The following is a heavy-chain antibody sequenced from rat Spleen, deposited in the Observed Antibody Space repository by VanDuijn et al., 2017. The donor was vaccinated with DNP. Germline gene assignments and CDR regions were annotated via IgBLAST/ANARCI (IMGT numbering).Heavy chain of an antibody. CDR1: GFTFSDYY. D-gene: IGHD1-11*01. CDR3: ARHYGGYYWYFDF. V-gene: IGHV5-7*01. J-gene: IGHJ1*01. Sequence: EVLLVESDGGLVQPGRSLKLSCAVSGFTFSDYYMAWVRQAPAKGLEWVATISYNGGTPYYRDSVKGRFTISRDNAQSTLYLQMDSLRSEDTATYYCARHYGGYYWYFDFWGPGTMVTVSS. CDR2: ISYNGGTP.